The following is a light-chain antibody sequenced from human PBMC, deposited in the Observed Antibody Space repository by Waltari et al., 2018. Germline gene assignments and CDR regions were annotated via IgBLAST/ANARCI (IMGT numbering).Light chain of an antibody. CDR1: QNIGTH. CDR2: AAS. V-gene: IGKV1-39*01. J-gene: IGKJ1*01. Sequence: DIQMTQSPSSLSASVGDRVTITCRASQNIGTHLSWYQKSAGKAPKVLIYAASTLQSGVPSRFSGSGSGTDFTLTIYSLQPEDVATYYCQQGATASWAFGQGTKVEIK. CDR3: QQGATASWA.